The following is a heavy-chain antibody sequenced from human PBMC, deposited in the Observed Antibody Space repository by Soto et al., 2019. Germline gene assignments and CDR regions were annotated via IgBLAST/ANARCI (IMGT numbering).Heavy chain of an antibody. Sequence: QVQLVQSGAEVKKPGASMKVSCKASGYIFANNYIHWVRQAPGQGLEWMGIINPSGGSTNYLQKFQGNVSMTRDKSTSTVYMELSSLRSDDTAVYFCARADYYDGSGFYYDYWGPGTLVTVSS. J-gene: IGHJ4*02. CDR2: INPSGGST. V-gene: IGHV1-46*01. CDR1: GYIFANNY. CDR3: ARADYYDGSGFYYDY. D-gene: IGHD3-22*01.